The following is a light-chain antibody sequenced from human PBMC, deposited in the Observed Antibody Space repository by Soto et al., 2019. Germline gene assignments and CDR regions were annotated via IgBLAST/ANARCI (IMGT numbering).Light chain of an antibody. V-gene: IGLV1-51*02. CDR1: SSNIGNNY. J-gene: IGLJ3*02. CDR2: ENN. CDR3: GTWDSSLSVWM. Sequence: QSVLTQPPSVSAAPGQKVTISCSGSSSNIGNNYVSWYQQYAGTAPKVLIYENNKRPSGIPDRFSGSRSGTSATRAITGLQTGDEADYYCGTWDSSLSVWMFGTGTKLTVL.